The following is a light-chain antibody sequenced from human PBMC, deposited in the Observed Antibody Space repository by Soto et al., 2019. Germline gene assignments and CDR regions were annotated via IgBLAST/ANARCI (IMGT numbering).Light chain of an antibody. J-gene: IGKJ3*01. CDR2: GAS. CDR3: QQLNSFPIP. CDR1: QGISSF. V-gene: IGKV1-9*01. Sequence: IQLTQSPSSLSASVGDRVTITCRASQGISSFLAWYQQKPGKAPKLLIYGASTLQSGVPSRVSGSGSGTDFTRTIGSLQPEDFATYYCQQLNSFPIPFGPGTKVDIK.